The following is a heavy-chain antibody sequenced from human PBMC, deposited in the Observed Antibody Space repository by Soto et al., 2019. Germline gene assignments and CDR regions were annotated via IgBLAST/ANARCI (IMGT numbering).Heavy chain of an antibody. J-gene: IGHJ5*02. V-gene: IGHV1-69*13. CDR3: ARGASIAVAGNWFDP. CDR2: IIPIFGTA. D-gene: IGHD6-19*01. Sequence: SVKVSCKASGGTFSSYAISWVRQAPGQGLEWMGGIIPIFGTANYAQKFQGRVTITADESTSTAYMELSSLRSEDTAVYYCARGASIAVAGNWFDPWGQGTLVTVSS. CDR1: GGTFSSYA.